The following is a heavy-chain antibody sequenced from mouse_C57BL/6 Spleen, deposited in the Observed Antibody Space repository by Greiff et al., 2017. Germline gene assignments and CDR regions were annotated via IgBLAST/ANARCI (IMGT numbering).Heavy chain of an antibody. V-gene: IGHV1-78*01. CDR3: AREGGLRLIDYAMDY. CDR1: GYTFTDHT. CDR2: IYPRDGST. Sequence: QVQLKESDAELVKPGASVKISCKVSGYTFTDHTIHWMKQRPEQGLEWIGYIYPRDGSTKYNEKFKGKATLTADKSSSTAYMQLNSLTSEDSAVYFCAREGGLRLIDYAMDYWGQGTSVTVSS. J-gene: IGHJ4*01. D-gene: IGHD2-2*01.